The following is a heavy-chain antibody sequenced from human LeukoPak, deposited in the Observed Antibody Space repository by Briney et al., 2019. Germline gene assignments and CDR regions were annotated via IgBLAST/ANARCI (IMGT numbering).Heavy chain of an antibody. Sequence: GGSLRLSCAASGFTFSSYWMTWVRQAPRKGLEWVANIKQDGSEKFYVDSVKGRFTISRDNAKNSLYLQMNSLRAEDTAVYYCARDFALYCSSTSCSANDAFDIWGQGTMVTVSS. CDR3: ARDFALYCSSTSCSANDAFDI. J-gene: IGHJ3*02. CDR1: GFTFSSYW. D-gene: IGHD2-2*01. CDR2: IKQDGSEK. V-gene: IGHV3-7*03.